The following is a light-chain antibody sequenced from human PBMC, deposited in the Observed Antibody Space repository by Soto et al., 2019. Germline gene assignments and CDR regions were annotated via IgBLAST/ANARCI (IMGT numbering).Light chain of an antibody. Sequence: QSVPTQPPSASGSPGQSVTISCTGTSSDVGGYNYVSWYQQYPGKAPKLLIYEVTKRPSGVPDRFSGSKSGNTASLTVSGLQIDDEADYYCSSYTTSVRVFGTGTKVTVL. CDR2: EVT. CDR3: SSYTTSVRV. V-gene: IGLV2-8*01. J-gene: IGLJ1*01. CDR1: SSDVGGYNY.